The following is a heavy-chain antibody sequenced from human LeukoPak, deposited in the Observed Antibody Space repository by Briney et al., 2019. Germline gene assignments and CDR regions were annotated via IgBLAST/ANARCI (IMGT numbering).Heavy chain of an antibody. J-gene: IGHJ6*03. CDR1: GGTFSSYA. CDR2: IIPIFGTS. D-gene: IGHD4-17*01. CDR3: ARGVLYLAYGDQTPADYYYYMDV. V-gene: IGHV1-69*05. Sequence: SVKVSCKASGGTFSSYAISWVRQAPGQGLEWMGGIIPIFGTSNYAQKFQGRVTITTDESTSTAYMELSSLRSEDTAVYYCARGVLYLAYGDQTPADYYYYMDVWGKGTTVTVSS.